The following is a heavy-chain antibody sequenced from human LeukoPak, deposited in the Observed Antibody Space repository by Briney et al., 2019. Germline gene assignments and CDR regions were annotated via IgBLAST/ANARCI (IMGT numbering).Heavy chain of an antibody. J-gene: IGHJ4*02. V-gene: IGHV3-30*18. D-gene: IGHD5-12*01. CDR2: ISYDGSNK. CDR3: AKGMVATDY. CDR1: GFTFSSYG. Sequence: GGSLRLSCAASGFTFSSYGMHWVRQAPGKGLEWVAVISYDGSNKYYADSVKGRFTTSRDNSKNTLYLQMNSLRAEDTAVYYCAKGMVATDYWGQGTLVTVSS.